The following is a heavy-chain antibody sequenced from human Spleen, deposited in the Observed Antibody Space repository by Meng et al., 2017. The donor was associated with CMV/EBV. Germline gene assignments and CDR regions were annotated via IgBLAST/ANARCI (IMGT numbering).Heavy chain of an antibody. D-gene: IGHD3-3*01. CDR2: IYYRGST. CDR1: GCSISSCDYD. Sequence: HVQLHGAGPRLVNPSTTLFLTCTVSGCSISSCDYDWSWIRQPPGKGLEWIGYIYYRGSTYYNPSLKSRVTISVDTSKNQFSLKLSSVTAADTAVYYCAWRLDYWGQGTLVTVSS. CDR3: AWRLDY. J-gene: IGHJ4*02. V-gene: IGHV4-30-4*08.